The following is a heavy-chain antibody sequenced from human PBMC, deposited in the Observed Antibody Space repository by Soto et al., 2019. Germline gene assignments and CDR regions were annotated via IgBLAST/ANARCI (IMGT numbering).Heavy chain of an antibody. CDR3: ARWASGDYDILAGYTHNPGDY. V-gene: IGHV4-59*01. CDR1: GGSISNYY. CDR2: IYYSGST. D-gene: IGHD3-9*01. Sequence: PSETLSLTCSVSGGSISNYYWSWMRQPPGKGLEWIGYIYYSGSTNYNPSLKSRVTISVDTSKNQFSLKLRSVTAADTAVYYCARWASGDYDILAGYTHNPGDYWGQGTLVTAPQ. J-gene: IGHJ4*02.